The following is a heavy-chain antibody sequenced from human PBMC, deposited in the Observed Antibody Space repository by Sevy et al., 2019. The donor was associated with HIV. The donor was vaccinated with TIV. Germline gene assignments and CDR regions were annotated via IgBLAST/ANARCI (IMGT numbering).Heavy chain of an antibody. Sequence: SETLSLTCTVSGDSISSRSYYWNWVRQPAAKGLEWIGRIYSSGTTDNNPSLKSRLTMSVDTSKNQFSLNLRSVTAADTAVYYCARRFSSSSFDYWGQGILVTVSS. V-gene: IGHV4-61*02. CDR2: IYSSGTT. J-gene: IGHJ4*02. CDR1: GDSISSRSYY. CDR3: ARRFSSSSFDY. D-gene: IGHD6-6*01.